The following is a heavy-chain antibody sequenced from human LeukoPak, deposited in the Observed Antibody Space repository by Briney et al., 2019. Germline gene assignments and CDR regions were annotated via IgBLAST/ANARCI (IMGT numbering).Heavy chain of an antibody. J-gene: IGHJ6*02. CDR2: IYTSGST. D-gene: IGHD1-14*01. V-gene: IGHV4-4*07. CDR3: ARSLGMESYYYYGMDV. CDR1: GGSISSYY. Sequence: PSETLSLTCTVSGGSISSYYWSWIRQRAGKGLEWFGRIYTSGSTNYNPSLKSRVTMSVDTSKNQFSLKLSSVTAADTAVYYCARSLGMESYYYYGMDVWGQGTTVTVSS.